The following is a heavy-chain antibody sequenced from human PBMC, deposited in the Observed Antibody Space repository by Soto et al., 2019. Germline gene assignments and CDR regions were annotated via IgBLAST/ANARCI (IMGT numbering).Heavy chain of an antibody. D-gene: IGHD5-18*01. J-gene: IGHJ4*02. V-gene: IGHV1-69*13. CDR1: GGTFSSYA. CDR2: IIPIFGTA. Sequence: SVKVSCKASGGTFSSYAISWVRQAPGQGLEWMGGIIPIFGTANYAQKFQGRVTITADESTSTAYMELSSLRSEDTAVYYCARLMDTAMVSDYWGQGTLVTVSS. CDR3: ARLMDTAMVSDY.